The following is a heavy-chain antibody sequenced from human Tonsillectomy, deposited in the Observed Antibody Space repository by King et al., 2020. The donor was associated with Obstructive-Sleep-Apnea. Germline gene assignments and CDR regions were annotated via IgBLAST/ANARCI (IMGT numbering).Heavy chain of an antibody. CDR2: IYYSGST. V-gene: IGHV4-59*08. Sequence: QLQESGPGLVKPSETLSLTCTVSGGSISTYYWSWIRQPPGKGLEWIGCIYYSGSTNYNPSLKSRVTISVDTSKNQFSLNLSSVTAADTAVYYCARGGYYYFDYWGQGTLATVSS. J-gene: IGHJ4*02. D-gene: IGHD3-22*01. CDR1: GGSISTYY. CDR3: ARGGYYYFDY.